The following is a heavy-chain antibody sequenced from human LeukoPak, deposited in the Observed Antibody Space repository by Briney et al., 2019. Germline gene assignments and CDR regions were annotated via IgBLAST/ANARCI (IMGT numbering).Heavy chain of an antibody. CDR1: GYTFTGYY. V-gene: IGHV1-2*02. CDR2: INPNSGGT. J-gene: IGHJ4*02. CDR3: ARDPVTGADSGFDY. Sequence: GASVKVSCKASGYTFTGYYMHWVRQAPGQGLEWMGWINPNSGGTNYAQKFQGRVTMTRDTSISTAYMELSRLRSDDTAVYYCARDPVTGADSGFDYWGQGTLVTVSS. D-gene: IGHD7-27*01.